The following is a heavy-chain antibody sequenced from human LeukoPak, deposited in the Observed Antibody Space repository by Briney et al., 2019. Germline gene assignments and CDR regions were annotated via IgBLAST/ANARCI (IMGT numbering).Heavy chain of an antibody. CDR1: GGSLSDYY. V-gene: IGHV4-34*01. J-gene: IGHJ5*02. CDR2: INHSGST. D-gene: IGHD3-10*01. CDR3: ARGPASGSNFAWFDP. Sequence: KPSETLSLTCAVYGGSLSDYYWSWIRQPPGKGLEWIREINHSGSTNYNPSLKSRVTISVDMSKNQFSLELTSVTAADTAVYYCARGPASGSNFAWFDPWGQGTLVTVSS.